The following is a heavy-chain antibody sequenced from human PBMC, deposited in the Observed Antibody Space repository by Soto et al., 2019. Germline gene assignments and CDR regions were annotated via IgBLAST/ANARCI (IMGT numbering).Heavy chain of an antibody. CDR1: GFTVSSNY. V-gene: IGHV3-53*01. D-gene: IGHD1-26*01. CDR3: ARDRTRGVGARPHDAFDI. CDR2: IYSGGST. Sequence: EVQRVESGGGLIQPGGSLRLSCAASGFTVSSNYMSWVRQAPGKGLEWVSVIYSGGSTYYADSVKGRFTISRDNSKNTLYLQMNSLRAEDTAVYYCARDRTRGVGARPHDAFDIWGQGTMVTVSS. J-gene: IGHJ3*02.